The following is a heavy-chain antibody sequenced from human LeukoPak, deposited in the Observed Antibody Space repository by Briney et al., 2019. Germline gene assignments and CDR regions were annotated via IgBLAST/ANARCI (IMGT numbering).Heavy chain of an antibody. J-gene: IGHJ6*02. CDR1: GGTFSSYA. V-gene: IGHV1-8*02. CDR3: ARALGGSSGGYYGMDV. CDR2: MNPNSGNT. Sequence: GSSVKVSCKASGGTFSSYAISWVRQAPGQGLEWMGWMNPNSGNTGYAQQFQGRVTMTRNTSINTAYMELSSLRSEDTAVYYCARALGGSSGGYYGMDVWGQGTTVTVSS. D-gene: IGHD3-16*01.